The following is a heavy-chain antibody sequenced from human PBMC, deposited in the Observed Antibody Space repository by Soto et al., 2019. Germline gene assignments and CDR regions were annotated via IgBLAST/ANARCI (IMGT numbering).Heavy chain of an antibody. CDR2: IDYTGSS. D-gene: IGHD2-8*01. CDR3: ASLTNEYRKSLDN. Sequence: QLQLQESGPGLVKPSETLSLTCPVSGGSISGYYWSWIRQPPGKGLEWIAFIDYTGSSNSNPSLERRVTITPESSKNQFSLKLTSVTAADTAAYYCASLTNEYRKSLDNWGQGTLVTVS. V-gene: IGHV4-59*08. CDR1: GGSISGYY. J-gene: IGHJ4*02.